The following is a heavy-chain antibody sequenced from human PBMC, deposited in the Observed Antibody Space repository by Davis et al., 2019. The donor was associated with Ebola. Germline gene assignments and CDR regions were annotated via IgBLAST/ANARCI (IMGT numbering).Heavy chain of an antibody. V-gene: IGHV3-23*01. CDR3: AKGTGATPAYHFDL. Sequence: GESLKISCAASGFTFRTYAMNWVRQAPGKGLEWVSAVSGSGTTTGYADSVKGRFTISRDNSNNTLYLQMDSLRVEDTARYYCAKGTGATPAYHFDLWGQGTLVTVSS. CDR2: VSGSGTTT. D-gene: IGHD1-26*01. J-gene: IGHJ4*02. CDR1: GFTFRTYA.